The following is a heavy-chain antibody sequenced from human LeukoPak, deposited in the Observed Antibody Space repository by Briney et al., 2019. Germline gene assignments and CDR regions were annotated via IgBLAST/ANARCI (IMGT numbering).Heavy chain of an antibody. CDR1: GFTFSSYE. V-gene: IGHV3-48*03. D-gene: IGHD1-26*01. CDR3: ARFLVGATKGPEY. J-gene: IGHJ4*02. CDR2: ISSSSSTI. Sequence: GGSLRLSCAASGFTFSSYEMNWVRQAPGKGLEWVSYISSSSSTIYYADSVKGRFTISRDNGKNSLYLQMNSLGAEDTAVYYCARFLVGATKGPEYWGQGTLVTVSS.